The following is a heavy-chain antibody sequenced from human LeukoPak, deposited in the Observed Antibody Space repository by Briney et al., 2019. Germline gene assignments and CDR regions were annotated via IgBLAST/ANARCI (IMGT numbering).Heavy chain of an antibody. CDR2: VNADGSTT. J-gene: IGHJ3*01. D-gene: IGHD3-22*01. CDR1: GFSLSTSW. V-gene: IGHV3-74*01. CDR3: ARVVSGSRNAFDV. Sequence: QTGGSLRLSCAASGFSLSTSWMHWVRQVPGKGLVWVSRVNADGSTTDYADSVRGRFTISRDNAMTTLYLQMNSLRAEDTGLYYCARVVSGSRNAFDVWGQGTLVTVSS.